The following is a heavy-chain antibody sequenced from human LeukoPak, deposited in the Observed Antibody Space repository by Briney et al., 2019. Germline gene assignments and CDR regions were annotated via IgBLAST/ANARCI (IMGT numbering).Heavy chain of an antibody. Sequence: KPSETLSLTCTVSGGSISSYYWSWIRQPPGKGLEWIGYIYYSGSTNYNPSLKSRVTIPVDTSKNQFSLKLSSVTAADTAIYYCVRIENLSPIGYWGQGTLVTVSS. V-gene: IGHV4-59*12. J-gene: IGHJ4*02. CDR3: VRIENLSPIGY. CDR1: GGSISSYY. D-gene: IGHD1-7*01. CDR2: IYYSGST.